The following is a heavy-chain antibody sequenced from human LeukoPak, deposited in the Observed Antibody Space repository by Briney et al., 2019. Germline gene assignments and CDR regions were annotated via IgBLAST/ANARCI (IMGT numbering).Heavy chain of an antibody. CDR1: GGSFSGYY. Sequence: SETLSLTCAVYGGSFSGYYWSWIRQPPGKGLEWIGGISHSGSTNYNPSLKSRVTISVDTSKNQFSLKLSSVTAADTAVYYCARRRATGSRKGTFDYWGQGTLVTVSS. J-gene: IGHJ4*02. CDR3: ARRRATGSRKGTFDY. D-gene: IGHD3-9*01. CDR2: ISHSGST. V-gene: IGHV4-34*01.